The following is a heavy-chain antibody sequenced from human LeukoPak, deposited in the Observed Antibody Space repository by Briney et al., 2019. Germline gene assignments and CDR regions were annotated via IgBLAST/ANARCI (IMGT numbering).Heavy chain of an antibody. CDR1: GYTFTSYD. CDR2: MNPNSGNT. D-gene: IGHD3-22*01. Sequence: ASVKVSCKASGYTFTSYDINWVRQATGQGLEWMGWMNPNSGNTGYAQKFQGRVTITRNTSISTAYMELSSLRSEDTAVYYCTRGYDSSGYPLFDYWGQGTLVTVSS. V-gene: IGHV1-8*03. J-gene: IGHJ4*02. CDR3: TRGYDSSGYPLFDY.